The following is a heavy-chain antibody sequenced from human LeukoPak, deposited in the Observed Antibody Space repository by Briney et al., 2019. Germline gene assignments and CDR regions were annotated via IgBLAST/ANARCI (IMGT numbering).Heavy chain of an antibody. Sequence: ASVKVSCKESGYTFTSYYMHWVRQAPGQGLEWMGIINPSGGSTSYAQKFQGRVTMTRDTSTSTVYMELSSLRSEDTAVYYCARRGGYYDSSGYYYRITPLGYWGQGTLVTVSS. J-gene: IGHJ4*02. CDR1: GYTFTSYY. D-gene: IGHD3-22*01. CDR2: INPSGGST. CDR3: ARRGGYYDSSGYYYRITPLGY. V-gene: IGHV1-46*01.